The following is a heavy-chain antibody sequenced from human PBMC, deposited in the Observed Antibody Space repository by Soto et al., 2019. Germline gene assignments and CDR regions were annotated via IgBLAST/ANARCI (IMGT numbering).Heavy chain of an antibody. CDR1: GYTFTSYG. CDR3: ARDAEVGLFDY. J-gene: IGHJ4*02. Sequence: ASXKVSCKASGYTFTSYGISWVRQAPGQGLEWMGWISAFNGNTYYAQKLQGRVTMTTDTSTSTAYMELRSLRSDDTAVYYCARDAEVGLFDYWGQGTLVTVSS. V-gene: IGHV1-18*01. CDR2: ISAFNGNT. D-gene: IGHD1-26*01.